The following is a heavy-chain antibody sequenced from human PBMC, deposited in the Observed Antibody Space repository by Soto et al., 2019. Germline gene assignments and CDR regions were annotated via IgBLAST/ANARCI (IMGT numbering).Heavy chain of an antibody. D-gene: IGHD2-2*01. CDR1: GFSFSTYA. CDR2: ISAGGGNT. Sequence: EVQLLESGGGLVQPGGSLRLSCAASGFSFSTYAMSWVRQAPGKGLEWVSGISAGGGNTFYADSVRGRFTISRDNSKNTLYLQINSLRAEDTALYYCVKHSEYQLRSWFDPWGQGTLVTVSS. J-gene: IGHJ5*02. V-gene: IGHV3-23*01. CDR3: VKHSEYQLRSWFDP.